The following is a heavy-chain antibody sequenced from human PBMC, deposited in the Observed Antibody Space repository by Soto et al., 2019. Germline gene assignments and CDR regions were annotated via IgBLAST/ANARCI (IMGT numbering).Heavy chain of an antibody. Sequence: QVQLVQSGAAVKKPGSSVKVSCKASGGTFSTYDICWVRQAPGQGLEWMGGIIPLFGTANYAQKFQGRATIIAEESTRTAYMELRRLRSEDTAVYYCAINEGTDGYKFAYWGQGTLVTVSS. CDR1: GGTFSTYD. J-gene: IGHJ4*02. D-gene: IGHD5-12*01. CDR2: IIPLFGTA. V-gene: IGHV1-69*01. CDR3: AINEGTDGYKFAY.